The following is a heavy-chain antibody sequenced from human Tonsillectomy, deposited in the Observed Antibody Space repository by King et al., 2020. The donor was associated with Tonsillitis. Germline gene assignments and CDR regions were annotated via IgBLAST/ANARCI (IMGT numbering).Heavy chain of an antibody. CDR2: INADNGNT. Sequence: QLVQSGAEVTKPGASVRVSCKASGYTFTTYAMHWVRQAPGQRLEWMGWINADNGNTKYSQKFQGRVTITRDTSASTVYMELSSLRSEDTAVYYCARERAHYYGMDVWGQGTTVTVSS. CDR1: GYTFTTYA. J-gene: IGHJ6*02. CDR3: ARERAHYYGMDV. V-gene: IGHV1-3*01.